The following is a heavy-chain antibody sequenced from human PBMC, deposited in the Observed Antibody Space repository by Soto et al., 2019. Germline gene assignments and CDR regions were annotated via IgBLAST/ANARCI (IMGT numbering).Heavy chain of an antibody. Sequence: QLGGSLRLSCAASGFTFSSYAMSWVRQAPGKGLEWVSAISGSGGSTYYADSVKGRFTISRDNSKNTLYLQMNSLRAEDTAVYYCAKDYRGIAARLFYFDYWGQGTLVTVSS. D-gene: IGHD6-6*01. CDR3: AKDYRGIAARLFYFDY. J-gene: IGHJ4*02. CDR2: ISGSGGST. V-gene: IGHV3-23*01. CDR1: GFTFSSYA.